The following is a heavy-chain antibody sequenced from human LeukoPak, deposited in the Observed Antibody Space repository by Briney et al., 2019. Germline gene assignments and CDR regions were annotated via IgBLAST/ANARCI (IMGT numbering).Heavy chain of an antibody. V-gene: IGHV3-23*01. CDR3: AKDWDSSGYYTDAFHI. Sequence: GGSLRLSCAASGFTFSTYAVSWVRQAPGKGLEWVSSISGSDGGTYYADSVKGRFTISRDNSKKTLYLQMNSLRAEDTAVYFCAKDWDSSGYYTDAFHIWGQGTMVTVSS. CDR2: ISGSDGGT. CDR1: GFTFSTYA. D-gene: IGHD3-22*01. J-gene: IGHJ3*02.